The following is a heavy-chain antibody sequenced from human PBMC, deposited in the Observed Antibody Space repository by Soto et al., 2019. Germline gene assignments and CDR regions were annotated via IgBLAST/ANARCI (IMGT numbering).Heavy chain of an antibody. J-gene: IGHJ4*02. Sequence: TLSLTCTVSGGSISSGGYYWSWIRQHPGKGLEWIGYIYYSGSTYYNPSLKSRVTISVDTSKNQFSLKLSSVTAADTAVYYCARRWYQLLRDPFDYWGQGTLVTVSS. CDR3: ARRWYQLLRDPFDY. CDR1: GGSISSGGYY. CDR2: IYYSGST. V-gene: IGHV4-31*03. D-gene: IGHD2-2*01.